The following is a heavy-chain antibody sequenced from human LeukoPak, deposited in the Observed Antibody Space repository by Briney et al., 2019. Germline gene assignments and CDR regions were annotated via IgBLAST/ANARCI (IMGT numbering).Heavy chain of an antibody. Sequence: PGGSLRLSCAGSGFTFSRYHMNWVRQAPGKGLEWVSSITSGGSYIYYQDSVKGRFTISRDNAKNSLYLQMNSLRAEDTAVYYCARETSYCSGGSCHHGMDAWGQGTTVTVSS. D-gene: IGHD2-15*01. CDR3: ARETSYCSGGSCHHGMDA. J-gene: IGHJ6*02. V-gene: IGHV3-21*01. CDR1: GFTFSRYH. CDR2: ITSGGSYI.